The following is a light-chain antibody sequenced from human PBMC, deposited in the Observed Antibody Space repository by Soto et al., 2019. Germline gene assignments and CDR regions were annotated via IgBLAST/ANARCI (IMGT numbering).Light chain of an antibody. V-gene: IGLV4-69*01. CDR1: SGHNSYA. J-gene: IGLJ3*02. CDR3: QTWSTDIRV. CDR2: LNSDGSH. Sequence: QPVLTQPPSASASXXXXVKLTCTLSSGHNSYAIAWHQQQPEKGPRYLMKLNSDGSHSKGDGIPDRFSGSSSGAERYLTISSLQSEDEADYYCQTWSTDIRVFGGGTKLTVL.